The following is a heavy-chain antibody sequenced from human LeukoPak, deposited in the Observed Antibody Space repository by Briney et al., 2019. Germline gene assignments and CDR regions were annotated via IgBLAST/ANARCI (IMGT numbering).Heavy chain of an antibody. D-gene: IGHD3-22*01. CDR1: GGTFSSYA. CDR3: ARVHYYDSSGYYYFDY. J-gene: IGHJ4*02. V-gene: IGHV1-69*05. Sequence: GASVKVSCKASGGTFSSYAISWVRQAPGQGLEWMGRIIPIFGTANYAQKFQGRVTITTDESTSTAYMELSSLRSEDMAVYYCARVHYYDSSGYYYFDYWGQGTLVTVSS. CDR2: IIPIFGTA.